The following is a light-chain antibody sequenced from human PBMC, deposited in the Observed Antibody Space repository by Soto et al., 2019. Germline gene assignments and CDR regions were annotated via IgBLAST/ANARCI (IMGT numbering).Light chain of an antibody. CDR1: QNINTL. J-gene: IGKJ1*01. CDR3: LQAGAFPLT. V-gene: IGKV1-12*01. CDR2: TAS. Sequence: DIPMTQSPSSVSASIGDRVTITCRASQNINTLLAWYQQKPGKAPKLLIHTASNLQSGVPSRFSGSGSGTDFTLTITSLQPEDFATYYCLQAGAFPLTLGQGTNVEIK.